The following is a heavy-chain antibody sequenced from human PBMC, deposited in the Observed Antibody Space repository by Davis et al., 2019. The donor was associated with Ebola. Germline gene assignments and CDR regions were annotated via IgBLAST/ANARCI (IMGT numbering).Heavy chain of an antibody. V-gene: IGHV4-39*01. Sequence: SETLSLTFSPPGGSVISTTYYWGSIRQPPGKGREWLWSIIYCGTTYDNPPLKSRGTVSVNTSKNQFSLRLTSVTAADTAVYYCVRHPVGLSDAFDIWGQGRLVAVSS. CDR3: VRHPVGLSDAFDI. CDR2: IIYCGTT. D-gene: IGHD1-26*01. CDR1: GGSVISTTYY. J-gene: IGHJ3*02.